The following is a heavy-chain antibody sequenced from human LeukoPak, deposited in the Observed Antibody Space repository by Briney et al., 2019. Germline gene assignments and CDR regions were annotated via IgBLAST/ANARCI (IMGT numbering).Heavy chain of an antibody. D-gene: IGHD3-22*01. CDR1: GFTFSSYG. V-gene: IGHV3-33*01. J-gene: IGHJ4*02. CDR3: ARDQPDYYDSSGYYSLFDY. Sequence: GGSLRLSCAASGFTFSSYGMHWVRQAPGKGLEWVAVIWYDGSNKYYADPVKGRLTISRGNSKNTLYLQMNSLRAEDTAVYYCARDQPDYYDSSGYYSLFDYWGQGTLVTVSS. CDR2: IWYDGSNK.